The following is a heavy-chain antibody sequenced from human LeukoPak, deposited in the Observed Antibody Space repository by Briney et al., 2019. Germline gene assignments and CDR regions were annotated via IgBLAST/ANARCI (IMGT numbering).Heavy chain of an antibody. CDR1: GFTFSSYA. V-gene: IGHV3-23*01. CDR2: ISGSGGST. CDR3: AKPSYMVVTLVNLCFDY. D-gene: IGHD4-23*01. Sequence: SGGSLRLSCAASGFTFSSYALSWVRQAPGKGLEWVSTISGSGGSTYYADSVRGRLTISRDNSKNTLYLQMNSLRAEDTAVYYCAKPSYMVVTLVNLCFDYWGQGILVTVSS. J-gene: IGHJ4*02.